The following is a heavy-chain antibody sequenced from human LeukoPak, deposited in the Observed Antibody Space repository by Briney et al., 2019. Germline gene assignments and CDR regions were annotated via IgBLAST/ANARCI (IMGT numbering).Heavy chain of an antibody. CDR3: AKARNHYYDSSGYPNDAFDI. J-gene: IGHJ3*02. CDR1: GFTFSSYG. V-gene: IGHV3-33*06. CDR2: IWYDGSNK. D-gene: IGHD3-22*01. Sequence: GGSLRLSCAASGFTFSSYGMHWVRQAPGKGLEWVAVIWYDGSNKYYADSVKGRFTISRDNPKNTLYLQMNSLRAEDTAVYYCAKARNHYYDSSGYPNDAFDIWGQGTMVTVSS.